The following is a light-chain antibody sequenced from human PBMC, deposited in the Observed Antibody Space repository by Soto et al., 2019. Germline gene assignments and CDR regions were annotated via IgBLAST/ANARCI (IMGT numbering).Light chain of an antibody. CDR3: QQYASSPLT. J-gene: IGKJ4*01. CDR2: GAS. V-gene: IGKV3-20*01. Sequence: EIVLTQSPGTLSLSPGERATLSCRASQSVGRNYLAWYQQKPGQAPRLLIYGASSRDTGIPDRFSGSGSGTDFTLTISRLEPEDFAVYYCQQYASSPLTFGGGTEVEI. CDR1: QSVGRNY.